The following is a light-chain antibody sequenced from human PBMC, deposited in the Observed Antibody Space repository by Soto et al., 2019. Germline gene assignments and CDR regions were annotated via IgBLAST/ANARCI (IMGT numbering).Light chain of an antibody. V-gene: IGLV2-23*01. CDR2: EGS. CDR1: SSDVGSYNL. Sequence: QSVLTQPASVSGSPGQSITISCTGTSSDVGSYNLVSWYQQHPGKAPKLTIYEGSKRPSGVSNRFSGSKSGNTASLTIYGLQAEDEADYYCCSYAGSSTLVFGGGTKLTVL. J-gene: IGLJ2*01. CDR3: CSYAGSSTLV.